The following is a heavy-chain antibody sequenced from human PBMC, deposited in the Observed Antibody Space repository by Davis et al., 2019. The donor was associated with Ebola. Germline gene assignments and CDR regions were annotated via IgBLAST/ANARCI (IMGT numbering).Heavy chain of an antibody. V-gene: IGHV4-38-2*01. CDR1: GYSINSGYY. CDR3: ARAPIAGAGTRWGTRWFDP. Sequence: PSETLSLTCAVSGYSINSGYYWGWIRQPPGKGLEWIGNIYHTGSTYYNPSLKSRVTISLDTSKNQFSLKLSSVTATDTAVYYCARAPIAGAGTRWGTRWFDPWGQGTLVSVSS. J-gene: IGHJ5*02. D-gene: IGHD6-13*01. CDR2: IYHTGST.